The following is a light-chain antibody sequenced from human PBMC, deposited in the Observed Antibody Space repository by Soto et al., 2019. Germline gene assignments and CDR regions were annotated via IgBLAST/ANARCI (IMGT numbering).Light chain of an antibody. CDR3: QQRNKWPLT. V-gene: IGKV3-11*01. CDR1: LSVSTS. J-gene: IGKJ4*01. CDR2: DAA. Sequence: EIVLTQSPVTLSLSPGERATLTCRASLSVSTSLDWYQQKPGQSPRLLIYDAAHRATGIPVRFSGGGSGTDFTLTISSLEPEDSAVYYCQQRNKWPLTFGGGTKVDIK.